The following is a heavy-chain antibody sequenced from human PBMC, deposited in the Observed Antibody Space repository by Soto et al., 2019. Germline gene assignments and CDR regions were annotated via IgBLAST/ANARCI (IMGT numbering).Heavy chain of an antibody. J-gene: IGHJ4*02. V-gene: IGHV3-23*01. CDR1: GFIFSSYA. CDR2: LNGGGSNT. D-gene: IGHD2-2*01. Sequence: EGQLLQSGGGLGQPGGSLRLSCKGSGFIFSSYAMSWVRQAPGKGLEWISGLNGGGSNTLYADSVQGRFTISRDNSKNTLYLQMNSLRAEDTAVYYCAKDKDGVLTRSHFDYWGQGNLVTVSS. CDR3: AKDKDGVLTRSHFDY.